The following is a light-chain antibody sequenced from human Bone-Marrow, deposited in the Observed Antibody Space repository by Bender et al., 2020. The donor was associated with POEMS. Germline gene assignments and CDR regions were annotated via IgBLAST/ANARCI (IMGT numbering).Light chain of an antibody. CDR1: SSDVGSLKL. J-gene: IGLJ1*01. V-gene: IGLV2-23*01. Sequence: QSALTQPASVSGSPGQSVTISCSGTSSDVGSLKLVSWYQQLPGQAPKLMIYDDNDRPSGISNRFSGSKSGNTASLTISGLQAEDEADYYCCSFAVSSSSYVFGSGTKVTVL. CDR2: DDN. CDR3: CSFAVSSSSYV.